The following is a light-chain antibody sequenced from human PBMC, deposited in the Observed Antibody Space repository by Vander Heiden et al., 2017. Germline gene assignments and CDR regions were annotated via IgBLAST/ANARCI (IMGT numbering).Light chain of an antibody. Sequence: EIVMTQSPGIVSLSPGESATLSCTASQTVRSHLAWYQQKPGQAPRLLIYDASTWATGVPARFSGSGSGTDFTLTISSLQSEDFAVYYCQQYYNWWTFGQGTKVELK. CDR1: QTVRSH. CDR3: QQYYNWWT. CDR2: DAS. J-gene: IGKJ1*01. V-gene: IGKV3-15*01.